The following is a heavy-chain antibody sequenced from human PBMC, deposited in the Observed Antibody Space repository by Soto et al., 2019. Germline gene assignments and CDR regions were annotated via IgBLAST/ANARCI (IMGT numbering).Heavy chain of an antibody. CDR1: GFTFNSYA. CDR2: ISRSGDTT. D-gene: IGHD3-16*01. Sequence: EVQVLESGGGLVQPGGSLRLSCAASGFTFNSYAMHWVRQAPGKGLEWVSTISRSGDTTYYADSVKGRFTISRDGSKNTLFLQMNSLRAEDTAVYYCARRPRSGQGALDGGYWGQGTLVTVSS. V-gene: IGHV3-23*01. CDR3: ARRPRSGQGALDGGY. J-gene: IGHJ4*02.